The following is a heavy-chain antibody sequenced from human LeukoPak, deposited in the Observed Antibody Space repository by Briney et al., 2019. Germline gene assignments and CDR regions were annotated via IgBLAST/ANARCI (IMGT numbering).Heavy chain of an antibody. CDR2: INTNTGNP. D-gene: IGHD3-10*01. CDR1: GYTFTSYA. CDR3: ARDMDSYYYYYMDV. J-gene: IGHJ6*03. V-gene: IGHV7-4-1*02. Sequence: ASVKVSCKASGYTFTSYAMNWVRQAPGQGLEWMGWINTNTGNPTYAQGFTGRFVLSLDTSVSTAYLQISSLKAEDTAVYYCARDMDSYYYYYMDVWGKETTVTVSS.